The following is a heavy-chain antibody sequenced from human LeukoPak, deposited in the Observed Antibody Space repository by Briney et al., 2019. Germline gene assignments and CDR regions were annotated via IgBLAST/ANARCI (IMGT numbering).Heavy chain of an antibody. Sequence: GGSPRLSCAASGFTLSFYWTSSVREAPGERLEWVGNKNQVASEKNYVDSLKERYTIPREKTKNSLYLQMNSVRAEDTAMYYCVRDGGYYGPDSWGQGALVSVSS. D-gene: IGHD3-10*01. CDR2: KNQVASEK. CDR3: VRDGGYYGPDS. CDR1: GFTLSFYW. J-gene: IGHJ4*02. V-gene: IGHV3-7*04.